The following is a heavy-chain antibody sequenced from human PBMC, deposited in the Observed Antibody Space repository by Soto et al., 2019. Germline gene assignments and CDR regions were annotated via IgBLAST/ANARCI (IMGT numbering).Heavy chain of an antibody. CDR2: ISDSGDST. D-gene: IGHD1-26*01. CDR3: AKDLGTPGLGATLDD. CDR1: GFTFSNYA. V-gene: IGHV3-23*01. Sequence: GGSLRLSCAASGFTFSNYAMSWVRQAPGKGLEWVSGISDSGDSTYNADSVRGWFTISRDNSKNTLYLQMNSLRAEDAAIYYCAKDLGTPGLGATLDDWGPGTLVTVSS. J-gene: IGHJ4*02.